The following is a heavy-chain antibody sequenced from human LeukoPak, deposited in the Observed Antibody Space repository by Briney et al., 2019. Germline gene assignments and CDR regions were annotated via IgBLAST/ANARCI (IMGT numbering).Heavy chain of an antibody. CDR3: AKGGTVAECDY. CDR1: GYTFTDYG. D-gene: IGHD6-19*01. V-gene: IGHV1-18*01. Sequence: ASVKVSCKASGYTFTDYGISWVRQAPGQGLEWMGRISGFNGNTDFAQKFQDRVTMTTDTSTSTAYMELRSLTFDDTAVYYCAKGGTVAECDYWGEGTLATVSS. J-gene: IGHJ4*02. CDR2: ISGFNGNT.